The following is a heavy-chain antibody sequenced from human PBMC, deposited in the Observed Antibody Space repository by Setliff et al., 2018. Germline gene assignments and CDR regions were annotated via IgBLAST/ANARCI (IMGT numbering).Heavy chain of an antibody. CDR1: GDSIPKNA. CDR2: LQTYSGHT. D-gene: IGHD2-2*02. V-gene: IGHV1-18*01. Sequence: ASVKVSCKASGDSIPKNAISWVRQAPGQGLEWMGWLQTYSGHTNYAQKFRGRVTMTTDTSTGTAYMELRSLKSDDTAVYYCVRGSGPWVVVAIPFDRWGQGTLVTVSS. J-gene: IGHJ4*02. CDR3: VRGSGPWVVVAIPFDR.